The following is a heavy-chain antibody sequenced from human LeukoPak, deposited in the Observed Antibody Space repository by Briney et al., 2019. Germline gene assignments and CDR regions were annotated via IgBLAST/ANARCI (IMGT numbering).Heavy chain of an antibody. V-gene: IGHV3-23*01. CDR3: ARDSSAGIAARLDY. Sequence: GGSLRLSCAASGFTFSSYAMSWVHQAPGKGLEWVSAISGSGGSTYYADSVKGRFTISRDNSKNTLYLQMNSLRAEDTAVYYCARDSSAGIAARLDYWGQGTLVTVSS. CDR2: ISGSGGST. D-gene: IGHD6-6*01. J-gene: IGHJ4*02. CDR1: GFTFSSYA.